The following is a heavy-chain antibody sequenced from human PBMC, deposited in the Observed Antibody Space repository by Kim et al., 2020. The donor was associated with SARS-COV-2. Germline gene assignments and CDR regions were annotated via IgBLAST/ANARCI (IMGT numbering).Heavy chain of an antibody. CDR1: GGSFSGYY. V-gene: IGHV4-34*01. J-gene: IGHJ6*01. CDR2: INHSGST. CDR3: ARGYDSRGYYQNYYYYGM. Sequence: SETLSLTCAVYGGSFSGYYWSWIRQPPGKGLEWIGEINHSGSTNYNPSLKSRVTISVDTSKNQFSLKLSSVTAADTAVYYCARGYDSRGYYQNYYYYGM. D-gene: IGHD3-22*01.